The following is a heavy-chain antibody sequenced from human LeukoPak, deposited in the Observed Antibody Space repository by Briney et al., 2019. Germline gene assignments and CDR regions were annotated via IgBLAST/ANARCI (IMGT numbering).Heavy chain of an antibody. CDR3: ARDDYDSSAEFDY. D-gene: IGHD3-22*01. J-gene: IGHJ4*02. CDR1: GSAFTIYG. Sequence: ASVKLSLKASGSAFTIYGISWVRHAPGQGLEWMGWISAYNGNTNYAQKLQGRVTMTTDTSTSTAYMELRSLRSDDTAVYYCARDDYDSSAEFDYWGQGTLVTVSS. V-gene: IGHV1-18*01. CDR2: ISAYNGNT.